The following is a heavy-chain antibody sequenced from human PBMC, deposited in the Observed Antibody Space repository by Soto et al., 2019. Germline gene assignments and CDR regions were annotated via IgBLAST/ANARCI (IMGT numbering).Heavy chain of an antibody. V-gene: IGHV4-39*01. CDR2: IYYSGST. D-gene: IGHD3-16*01. CDR3: ARGRHCLHP. CDR1: GDSISSSSYY. Sequence: SETLSLTCTVSGDSISSSSYYWGWIRQPPGKGLEWIGSIYYSGSTYYNPSLKSRVTISVDTSKNQFSLKLSSVTAADTAVYYCARGRHCLHPGGKGTLVTVSP. J-gene: IGHJ5*02.